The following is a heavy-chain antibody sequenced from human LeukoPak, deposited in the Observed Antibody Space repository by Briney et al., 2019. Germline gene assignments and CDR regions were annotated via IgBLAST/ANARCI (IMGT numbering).Heavy chain of an antibody. CDR2: ISAVGDKI. CDR3: ARDWATTVVTPGFDY. J-gene: IGHJ4*02. CDR1: GFTFGNYA. V-gene: IGHV3-23*01. D-gene: IGHD4-23*01. Sequence: GGSLRLSCAASGFTFGNYAMSWVRQAPGKGLEWVSAISAVGDKICYADSVKGRFTLSRDNSKNTLYLQMNSLRAEDTAVYFCARDWATTVVTPGFDYWGQGTLVTVSS.